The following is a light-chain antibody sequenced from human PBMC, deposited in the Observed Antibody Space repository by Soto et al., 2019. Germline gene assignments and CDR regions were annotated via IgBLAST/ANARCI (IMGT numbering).Light chain of an antibody. J-gene: IGKJ1*01. CDR3: QQSFSTPRT. Sequence: DIQMTQSPSSQSASVGDRVTITCRASQSINSYLNWYQQKPWKAPKLLIYAASSLQSGVPSRFSGSGSETDFTLTITSLQPDDFATYYCQQSFSTPRTFGQGTRVDI. CDR1: QSINSY. V-gene: IGKV1-39*01. CDR2: AAS.